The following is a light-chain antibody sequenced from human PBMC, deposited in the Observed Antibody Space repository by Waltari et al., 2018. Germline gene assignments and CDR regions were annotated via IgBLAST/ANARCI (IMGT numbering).Light chain of an antibody. CDR3: SSYTSSNTLV. CDR1: SSDVGGYNC. Sequence: QSALTQPASVSGSPGESITISCTGTSSDVGGYNCVSWYQQHPGKAPKLMIYDVGNRPSGVSNRFSGSKSGNTASLTISGLQAEDEADYYCSSYTSSNTLVFGTGTKVTAL. J-gene: IGLJ1*01. V-gene: IGLV2-14*03. CDR2: DVG.